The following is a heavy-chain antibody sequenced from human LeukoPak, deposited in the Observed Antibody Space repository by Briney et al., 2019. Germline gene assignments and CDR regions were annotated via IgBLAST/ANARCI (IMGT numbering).Heavy chain of an antibody. Sequence: SETLSLTCTVSGGSISSYYWSWIRQPPGKGLEWIGYIYYSGSTNYNPSLKSRVTISVDTSKNQFSLKLSSVTAADTAVYYCARVRGSYYPLDIWGQGTMVTVSS. D-gene: IGHD3-10*01. V-gene: IGHV4-59*01. J-gene: IGHJ3*02. CDR1: GGSISSYY. CDR2: IYYSGST. CDR3: ARVRGSYYPLDI.